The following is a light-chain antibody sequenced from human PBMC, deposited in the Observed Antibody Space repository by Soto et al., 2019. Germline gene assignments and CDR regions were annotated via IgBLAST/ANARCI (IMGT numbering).Light chain of an antibody. CDR3: SSYAGRTNVV. Sequence: QSALTQPPSASESPGQSVTISCTGTSSDVGGYNYVSWYQQHPGKAPKLMIYEVSKRPSGVPDRFSGSKSGNTASLTVSGLQAEDEADYYCSSYAGRTNVVFGGGTKLTVL. J-gene: IGLJ3*02. CDR1: SSDVGGYNY. CDR2: EVS. V-gene: IGLV2-8*01.